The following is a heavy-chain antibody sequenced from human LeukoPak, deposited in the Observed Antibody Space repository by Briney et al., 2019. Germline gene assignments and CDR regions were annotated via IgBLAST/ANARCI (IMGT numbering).Heavy chain of an antibody. J-gene: IGHJ5*02. CDR3: ARLSSSSELWWFDP. D-gene: IGHD6-13*01. V-gene: IGHV1-18*04. CDR2: ISAYNGST. CDR1: GDTFTSHY. Sequence: GASVKVSCKASGDTFTSHYMHWVRQAPGQGLEWMGWISAYNGSTNYAQKLQGRVTMTTDTSTSTAYMELRSLRSDDTAVYYCARLSSSSELWWFDPWGQGTLVTVSS.